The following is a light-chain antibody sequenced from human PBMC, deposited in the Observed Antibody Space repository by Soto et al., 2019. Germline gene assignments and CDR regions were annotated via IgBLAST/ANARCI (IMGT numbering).Light chain of an antibody. CDR1: QIISPW. J-gene: IGKJ4*01. V-gene: IGKV1-5*03. CDR2: KAS. Sequence: DIQMTQSPSTLSASVGDSVTITCRASQIISPWLAWYQQKPGKAPTLLIYKASSLEGGVPSRFSGSGSGTDFDITISSLQPDDFATSYCQLYNTYPLTFGGVTTVEIK. CDR3: QLYNTYPLT.